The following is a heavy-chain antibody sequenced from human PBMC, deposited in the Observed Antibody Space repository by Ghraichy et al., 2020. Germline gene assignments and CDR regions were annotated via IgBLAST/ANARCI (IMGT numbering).Heavy chain of an antibody. J-gene: IGHJ4*02. D-gene: IGHD5-18*01. CDR3: AKGAAMVTSYFDY. Sequence: SLNISCAASGFTFDDYAMHWVRQAPGKGLEWVSGISWNSGSIGYADSVKGRFTISRDNAKNSLYLQMNSLRAEDTALYYCAKGAAMVTSYFDYWGQGTLVTVSS. CDR1: GFTFDDYA. CDR2: ISWNSGSI. V-gene: IGHV3-9*01.